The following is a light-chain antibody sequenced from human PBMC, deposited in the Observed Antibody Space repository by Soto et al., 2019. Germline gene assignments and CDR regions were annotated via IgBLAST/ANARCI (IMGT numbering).Light chain of an antibody. CDR3: QQYGDSIT. CDR2: DAV. CDR1: QTVTSSY. J-gene: IGKJ4*01. Sequence: VLTQSPGSLSLSPGERATVSCRASQTVTSSYLAWYQQRPGRAPQLLIYDAVKRATGISERISGSASGRDYPLTISILDHDASAVYYCQQYGDSITFGGGTKVEIK. V-gene: IGKV3-20*01.